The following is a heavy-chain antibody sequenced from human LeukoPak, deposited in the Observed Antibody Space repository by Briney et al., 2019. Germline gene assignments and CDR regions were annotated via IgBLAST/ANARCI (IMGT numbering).Heavy chain of an antibody. CDR3: ARDARADYYGSGSPET. Sequence: PGGSLRLSCAASGFTVSSNYMSWVRQAPGKGLEWVSVIYSGGSTYYADSVKGRFTISRDNSKNTLYLQMNSLRAEDTAVYYCARDARADYYGSGSPETWGQGTLVTVSS. J-gene: IGHJ5*02. D-gene: IGHD3-10*01. CDR2: IYSGGST. CDR1: GFTVSSNY. V-gene: IGHV3-66*01.